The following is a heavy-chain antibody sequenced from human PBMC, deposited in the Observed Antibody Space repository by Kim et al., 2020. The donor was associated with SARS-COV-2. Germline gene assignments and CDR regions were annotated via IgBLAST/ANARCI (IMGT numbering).Heavy chain of an antibody. Sequence: GGSLRLSCAASGFTFSSYSMNWVRQAPGKGLEWVSYISSSSNPIYYADSVKGRFTISRDNAKNSLYLQMNSLRDEDTAVYFCARMWSSSWYYFDYWGQGTLVTVSS. V-gene: IGHV3-48*02. CDR3: ARMWSSSWYYFDY. CDR2: ISSSSNPI. CDR1: GFTFSSYS. J-gene: IGHJ4*02. D-gene: IGHD6-13*01.